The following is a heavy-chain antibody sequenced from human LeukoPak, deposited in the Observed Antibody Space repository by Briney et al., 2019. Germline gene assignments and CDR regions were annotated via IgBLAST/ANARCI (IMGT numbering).Heavy chain of an antibody. CDR1: GYSISSGYY. CDR3: ARGEVVVVPAAIRFDP. J-gene: IGHJ5*02. CDR2: TYHSGST. D-gene: IGHD2-2*01. V-gene: IGHV4-38-2*01. Sequence: KPSETLSLTCAVPGYSISSGYYWGWIRQPPGKGLEWIGSTYHSGSTYYNPSLKSRVTISVDTSKNQFSLKLSSVTAADTAVYYCARGEVVVVPAAIRFDPWGQGTLVTVSS.